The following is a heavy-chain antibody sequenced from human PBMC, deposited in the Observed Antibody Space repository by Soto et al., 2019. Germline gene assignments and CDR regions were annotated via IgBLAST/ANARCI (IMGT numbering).Heavy chain of an antibody. Sequence: GGSLRLSCAASGFTFSSYDMHWVRQAPGKGLEWVAVISYDGSNKYYADSVKGRFTISRDNSKNTLYLQMNSLRAEDTAVYYCAKGETTVTTFYYFDYWGQGTLVTVSS. V-gene: IGHV3-30*18. D-gene: IGHD4-17*01. CDR1: GFTFSSYD. CDR2: ISYDGSNK. J-gene: IGHJ4*02. CDR3: AKGETTVTTFYYFDY.